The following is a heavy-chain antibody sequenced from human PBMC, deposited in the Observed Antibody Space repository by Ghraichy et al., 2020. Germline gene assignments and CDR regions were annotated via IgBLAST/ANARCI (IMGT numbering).Heavy chain of an antibody. J-gene: IGHJ5*02. V-gene: IGHV3-23*01. CDR1: GFTFSSYA. Sequence: GGSLRLSCAASGFTFSSYAMSWVRQAPGKGLEWVSAISGSGGSTYYADSVKGRFTISRDNSKNTLYLQMNSLRAEDTAVDYCAKDPLRYFDWFYNWFDPWGQGTLVTVSS. CDR3: AKDPLRYFDWFYNWFDP. CDR2: ISGSGGST. D-gene: IGHD3-9*01.